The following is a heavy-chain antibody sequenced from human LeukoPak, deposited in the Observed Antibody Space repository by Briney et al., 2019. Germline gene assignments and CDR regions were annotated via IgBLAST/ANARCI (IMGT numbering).Heavy chain of an antibody. CDR3: AKARGYSSSSENNWFDP. J-gene: IGHJ5*02. V-gene: IGHV3-23*01. D-gene: IGHD6-6*01. CDR2: ISGSGDST. CDR1: GFTFSSYA. Sequence: GGSLRLSCAASGFTFSSYAMNLVRQAPGKGLEWVSAISGSGDSTYYAHSVKGRFTISRDNSKNTLYLQMNSLRAEDTALYYCAKARGYSSSSENNWFDPWGQGTLVTVSS.